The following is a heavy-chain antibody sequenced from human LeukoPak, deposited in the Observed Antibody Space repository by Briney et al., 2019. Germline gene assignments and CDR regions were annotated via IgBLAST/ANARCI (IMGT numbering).Heavy chain of an antibody. Sequence: GGSLRLSCAASGFTLSDYYMSWILQAPGKGLEWGSYSSSSGSTIYYADSVKGRFAISRDNAKNSLYLQMNSLRAEDTAVYYYARRRDFIDYWGQGTLVTVSS. D-gene: IGHD3/OR15-3a*01. CDR3: ARRRDFIDY. CDR1: GFTLSDYY. CDR2: SSSSGSTI. V-gene: IGHV3-11*01. J-gene: IGHJ4*02.